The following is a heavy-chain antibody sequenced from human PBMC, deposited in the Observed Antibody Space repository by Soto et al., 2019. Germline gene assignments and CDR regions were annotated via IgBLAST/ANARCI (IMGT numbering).Heavy chain of an antibody. CDR3: ARDQIYGDSDAFEI. V-gene: IGHV1-3*01. D-gene: IGHD4-17*01. Sequence: GASVKVSCKASGYTFTSYAMHWVRQAPGQRLEWMGWINAGNGNTKYSQKFQGRVTITRDTSASTAYMELSSLRSEDTAVYYCARDQIYGDSDAFEIWGQGTMVTVSS. CDR1: GYTFTSYA. CDR2: INAGNGNT. J-gene: IGHJ3*02.